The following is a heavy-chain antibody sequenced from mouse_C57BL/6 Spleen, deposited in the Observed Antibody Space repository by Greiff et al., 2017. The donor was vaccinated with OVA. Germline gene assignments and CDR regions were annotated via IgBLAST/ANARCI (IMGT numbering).Heavy chain of an antibody. V-gene: IGHV1-18*01. CDR3: AREYGSTPFAY. CDR2: INPNNGGT. CDR1: GYTFTDYN. J-gene: IGHJ3*01. D-gene: IGHD1-1*01. Sequence: EVQVVESGPELVKPGASVKIPCKASGYTFTDYNMDWVKQSHGKSLEWIGDINPNNGGTIYNQKFKGKATLTVDKPSSTAYMELRSLTSEDTAVYYCAREYGSTPFAYWGQGTLVTVSA.